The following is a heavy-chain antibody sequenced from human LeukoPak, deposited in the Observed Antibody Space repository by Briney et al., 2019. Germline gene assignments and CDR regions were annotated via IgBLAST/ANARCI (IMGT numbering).Heavy chain of an antibody. CDR3: ARGLEDYDFWSGYYLSGGMDV. J-gene: IGHJ6*02. V-gene: IGHV3-21*01. D-gene: IGHD3-3*01. Sequence: PGGSLRLSCAASGFTFSSYSMNWARQAPGKGLEWVSSISSSSSYIYYADSVKGRFTISRDNAKNSLYLQMNGLRAEDTAVYYCARGLEDYDFWSGYYLSGGMDVWGQGTTVTVSS. CDR2: ISSSSSYI. CDR1: GFTFSSYS.